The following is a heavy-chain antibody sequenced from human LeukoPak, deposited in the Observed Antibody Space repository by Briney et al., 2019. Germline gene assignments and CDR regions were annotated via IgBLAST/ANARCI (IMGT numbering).Heavy chain of an antibody. CDR2: IYHSGST. D-gene: IGHD3-10*01. J-gene: IGHJ4*02. V-gene: IGHV4-30-2*01. CDR1: GGSISSGGYS. CDR3: ASSDFGSMVRGVAHFDY. Sequence: NPSETLSLTCAVSGGSISSGGYSRSWIRQPPGKGLEWIGYIYHSGSTYYNPSLKSRVTISVDRSKNQFSLKLSSVTAADTAVYYCASSDFGSMVRGVAHFDYWGQGTLVTVSS.